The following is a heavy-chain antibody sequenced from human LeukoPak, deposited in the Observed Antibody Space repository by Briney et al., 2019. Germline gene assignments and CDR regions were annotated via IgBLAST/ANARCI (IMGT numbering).Heavy chain of an antibody. V-gene: IGHV3-7*01. CDR2: VKQDGSER. Sequence: GGSLRLSCAASGFTFSSYWMAWVRQAPGKGLEWVANVKQDGSERYYVESVKGRLTISRDNAKNSLYLQMNSRRAEDTAVYYCARVPVDTTMVSHIDYWGQGTLVTVSS. CDR1: GFTFSSYW. D-gene: IGHD5-18*01. CDR3: ARVPVDTTMVSHIDY. J-gene: IGHJ4*02.